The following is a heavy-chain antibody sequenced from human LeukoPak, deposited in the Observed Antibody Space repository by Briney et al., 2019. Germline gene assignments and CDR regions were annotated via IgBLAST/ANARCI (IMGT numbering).Heavy chain of an antibody. CDR3: AKSGGLSGSGRLAMDV. Sequence: GGSLRLSCAASGFTFSTYAMSWVRLAPGKGLEWVSGISGSGGSTYYAHSVKGRFTSSRDNSNNTLYVQMNSLRVEDTAVYYCAKSGGLSGSGRLAMDVWGQGTTVTVSS. V-gene: IGHV3-23*01. D-gene: IGHD3-10*01. CDR1: GFTFSTYA. CDR2: ISGSGGST. J-gene: IGHJ6*02.